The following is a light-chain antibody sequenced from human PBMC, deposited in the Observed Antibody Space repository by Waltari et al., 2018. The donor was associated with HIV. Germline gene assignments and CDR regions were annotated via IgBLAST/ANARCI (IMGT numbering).Light chain of an antibody. CDR2: EAS. Sequence: DIQLTQSPSYLSASVGDRVTITCRASESISRWLAWYQQKPRKAPKLLIYEASTLESGVPSRFSGSGSGTEFTLSISSLQPDDFATYYCQQYNSNSPWAFGQGTKVDIK. V-gene: IGKV1-5*03. CDR1: ESISRW. J-gene: IGKJ1*01. CDR3: QQYNSNSPWA.